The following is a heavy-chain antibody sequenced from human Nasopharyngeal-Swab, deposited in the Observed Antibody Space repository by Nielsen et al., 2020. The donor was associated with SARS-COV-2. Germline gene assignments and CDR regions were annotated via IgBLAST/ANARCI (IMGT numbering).Heavy chain of an antibody. CDR2: ISGGSDST. D-gene: IGHD5-12*01. Sequence: ESLKISCAASGFTFSNFAMSWVRQAPGKGLEWVSVISGGSDSTYYTDSVRGRFTISRDNSKNTLNLQMNNLRAEDTAIYYCAKDRDSGDDSEEYYHYYGMDVWGQGAPVTVSS. CDR1: GFTFSNFA. CDR3: AKDRDSGDDSEEYYHYYGMDV. V-gene: IGHV3-23*01. J-gene: IGHJ6*02.